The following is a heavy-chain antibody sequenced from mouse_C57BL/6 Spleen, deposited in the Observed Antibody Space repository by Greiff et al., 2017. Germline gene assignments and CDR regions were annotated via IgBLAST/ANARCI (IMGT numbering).Heavy chain of an antibody. CDR1: GYTFTSYW. J-gene: IGHJ3*01. CDR2: INPSSGYT. Sequence: QVQLKQSGAELAKPGASVKLSCKASGYTFTSYWMHWVKQRPGQGLEWIGYINPSSGYTTSNQKFKDKATLTADKSSSTAYMQMSSLTYEEAAVYYCARGAIYWGFAYWGQGTLVTVSA. D-gene: IGHD4-1*01. V-gene: IGHV1-7*01. CDR3: ARGAIYWGFAY.